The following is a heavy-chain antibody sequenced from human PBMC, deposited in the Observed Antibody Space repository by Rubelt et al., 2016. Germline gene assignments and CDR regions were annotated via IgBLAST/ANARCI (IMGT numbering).Heavy chain of an antibody. CDR3: ARSDIVATITDY. D-gene: IGHD5-12*01. Sequence: EVQLVESGGGLVQPGGSLRLSCAASGFTFSSYEMNWVRQAPGKGLEWVSYISSSGSTIYYADSGKGRFTTSRDNAKNSLYLQMNGLRAEDTAVYYCARSDIVATITDYWGQGTLVTVSS. V-gene: IGHV3-48*03. CDR1: GFTFSSYE. J-gene: IGHJ4*02. CDR2: ISSSGSTI.